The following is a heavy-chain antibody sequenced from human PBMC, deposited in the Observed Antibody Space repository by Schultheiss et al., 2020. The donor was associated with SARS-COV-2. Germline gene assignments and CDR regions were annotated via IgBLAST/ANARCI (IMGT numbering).Heavy chain of an antibody. D-gene: IGHD3-22*01. CDR1: GGTFSSYA. Sequence: SCKASGGTFSSYAMSWVRQAPGKGLEWVSAISSSGSTIYYADSVKGRFTISRDNSKNTLYLQMNSLRAEDTAVYYCAKARFVSVVVINPALRYYGMDVWGQGTTVTVSS. J-gene: IGHJ6*02. V-gene: IGHV3-23*01. CDR3: AKARFVSVVVINPALRYYGMDV. CDR2: ISSSGSTI.